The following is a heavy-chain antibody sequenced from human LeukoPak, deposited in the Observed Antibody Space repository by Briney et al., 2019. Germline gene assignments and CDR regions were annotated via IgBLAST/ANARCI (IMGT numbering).Heavy chain of an antibody. D-gene: IGHD6-13*01. CDR3: AREPFFSSSWYLGMDV. Sequence: GGSLRLSCAASGFTFSSYGMHWVRQAPGKGLEWVAFIRYDGSNKYYADSVKGRFTISRDNSKNTLYLQMNSLRAEDTAVYYCAREPFFSSSWYLGMDVWGKGTTVTISS. V-gene: IGHV3-30*02. CDR1: GFTFSSYG. J-gene: IGHJ6*04. CDR2: IRYDGSNK.